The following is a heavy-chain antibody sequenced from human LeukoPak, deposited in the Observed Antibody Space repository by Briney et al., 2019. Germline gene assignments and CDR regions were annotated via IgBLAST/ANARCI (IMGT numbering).Heavy chain of an antibody. CDR2: ISSSSSYI. V-gene: IGHV3-21*01. CDR3: ARGKWPLIIRWFDP. Sequence: GGSLRLSCAASGFTFSGYSMNWVGQAPGKGLEWVSSISSSSSYIYYADSVKGRFTISRDNAKNSLYLQMNSLRAEDTAVYYCARGKWPLIIRWFDPWGQGTLVTVSS. CDR1: GFTFSGYS. J-gene: IGHJ5*02. D-gene: IGHD5-12*01.